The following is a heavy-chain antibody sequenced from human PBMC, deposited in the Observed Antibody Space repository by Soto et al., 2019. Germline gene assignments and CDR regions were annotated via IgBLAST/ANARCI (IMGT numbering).Heavy chain of an antibody. CDR1: GLTFGSRA. CDR2: ITDNGGDA. Sequence: GGSLRLSCVASGLTFGSRAMSWVRQAPGEGLQWVATITDNGGDAKYADSVRGRFVISRDNSKKTLYLQMTSLTAEDSAMYFCARGSTESYPGSQIFDFWGRVTLVTVSS. V-gene: IGHV3-23*01. CDR3: ARGSTESYPGSQIFDF. D-gene: IGHD3-10*01. J-gene: IGHJ4*02.